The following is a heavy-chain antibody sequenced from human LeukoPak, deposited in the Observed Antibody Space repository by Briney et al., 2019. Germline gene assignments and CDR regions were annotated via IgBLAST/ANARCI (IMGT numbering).Heavy chain of an antibody. J-gene: IGHJ4*02. Sequence: GGSLRLSCAASGFTFSNAWMSWVRQAPGKGREWVGRIKSKTDGRTTDYAAPVKGRFTISRDDSKNTLYLQMNSLKTEDTAVYYCTTVWNVVPSFDYWGQGTLVTVSS. CDR2: IKSKTDGRTT. CDR1: GFTFSNAW. V-gene: IGHV3-15*01. D-gene: IGHD1-1*01. CDR3: TTVWNVVPSFDY.